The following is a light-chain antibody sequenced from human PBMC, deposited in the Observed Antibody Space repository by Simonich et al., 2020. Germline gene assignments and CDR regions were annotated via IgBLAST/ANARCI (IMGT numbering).Light chain of an antibody. V-gene: IGKV3-11*01. CDR2: DAS. CDR1: QIVSSY. J-gene: IGKJ4*01. CDR3: QQRSNWLT. Sequence: EIVLTQSPATLSFSPVERATLSCRASQIVSSYLAWYQQKPGQAPSLLIYDASNRATGIPARFSGSGSGTDFTLTISSLEPEDFAVYYCQQRSNWLTFGGGTKVEIK.